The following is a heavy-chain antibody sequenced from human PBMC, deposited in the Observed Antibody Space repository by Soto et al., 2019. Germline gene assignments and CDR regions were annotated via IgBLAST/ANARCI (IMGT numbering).Heavy chain of an antibody. Sequence: QVQLQESGPGLVEPSQTLSLTCTVSGVSISSPHRNWSWIRQYPGKGLEWIGFIHYSGTTYYNPSLKSRVAISVDTSRIDFSLRLSSVTAADTAVYYCTTVGDTSKTGYWGEGTLVTVSS. CDR3: TTVGDTSKTGY. V-gene: IGHV4-31*03. CDR2: IHYSGTT. D-gene: IGHD1-1*01. J-gene: IGHJ4*02. CDR1: GVSISSPHRN.